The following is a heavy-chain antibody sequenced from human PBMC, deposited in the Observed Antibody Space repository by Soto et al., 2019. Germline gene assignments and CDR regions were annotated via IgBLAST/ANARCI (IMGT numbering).Heavy chain of an antibody. CDR2: IKQDGSEK. CDR1: GFTFCGYW. V-gene: IGHV3-7*01. Sequence: PGGSLRISCAASGFTFCGYWMSGVRQAPGKGLEWVANIKQDGSEKYYVDSVKGRFTISRDNAKNSLYLLMNSLRAEDTAVYYCAKNNRYCSSTNCFVFDYWGQGTLVTVSS. CDR3: AKNNRYCSSTNCFVFDY. J-gene: IGHJ4*02. D-gene: IGHD2-2*01.